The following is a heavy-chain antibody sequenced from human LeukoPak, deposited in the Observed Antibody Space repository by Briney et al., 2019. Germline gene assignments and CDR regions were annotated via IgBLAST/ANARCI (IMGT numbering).Heavy chain of an antibody. V-gene: IGHV3-48*01. J-gene: IGHJ4*02. D-gene: IGHD1-14*01. CDR3: ARVYRRYFDY. Sequence: GSLRLSCAASGFIFSSYSMNWVRQAPGKGLEWVSYISSSSSSIYYADAVKGRFTISRDNAKNSLYLQMSSLRAEDTAVYYCARVYRRYFDYWGQGTLVTVSS. CDR2: ISSSSSSI. CDR1: GFIFSSYS.